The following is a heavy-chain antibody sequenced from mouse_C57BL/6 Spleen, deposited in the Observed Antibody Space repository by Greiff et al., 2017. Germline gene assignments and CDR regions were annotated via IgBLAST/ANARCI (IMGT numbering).Heavy chain of an antibody. J-gene: IGHJ2*01. CDR1: GYSITSGYY. Sequence: EVKLMESGPGLVKPSQSLSLTCSVTGYSITSGYYWNWIRQFPGNKLEWMGSISYDGSNNYNPSLKNRISITRDTSKNQFFLKLNSVTTEDTATYYCARGYGSSYGYFDYWGQGTTLTVSS. CDR2: ISYDGSN. D-gene: IGHD1-1*01. CDR3: ARGYGSSYGYFDY. V-gene: IGHV3-6*01.